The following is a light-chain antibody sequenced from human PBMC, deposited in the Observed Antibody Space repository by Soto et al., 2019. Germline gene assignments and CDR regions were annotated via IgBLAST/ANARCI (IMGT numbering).Light chain of an antibody. CDR1: QSISTW. V-gene: IGKV1-5*01. CDR2: DVS. J-gene: IGKJ4*01. Sequence: DIQMTQSPYTLSGSVGDRVTITCRASQSISTWLAWYQQKPGKAPKLLIYDVSSLESGVPSRFSGSGSGTDFTLTISSLQPEDFATYYCQQTESYPSTFGGPTKVAIK. CDR3: QQTESYPST.